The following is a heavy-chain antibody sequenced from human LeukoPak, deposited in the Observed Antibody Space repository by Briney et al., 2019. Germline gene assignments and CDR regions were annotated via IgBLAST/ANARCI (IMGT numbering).Heavy chain of an antibody. J-gene: IGHJ4*02. CDR3: AKDIDWLAFED. CDR1: GFTFSAYN. D-gene: IGHD6-19*01. CDR2: IGPSGDKT. V-gene: IGHV3-23*01. Sequence: PGGSLRLSCAASGFTFSAYNMNWVRRTPGKGPEWVSGIGPSGDKTCYADSVKGRFTISRDNSENTVYLQMNSLRVEDTALYYCAKDIDWLAFEDWGQGTLVTVSS.